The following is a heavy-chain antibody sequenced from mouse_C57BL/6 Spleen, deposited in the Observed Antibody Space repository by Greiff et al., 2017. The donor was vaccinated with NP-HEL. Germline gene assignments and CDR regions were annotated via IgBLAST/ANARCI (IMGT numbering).Heavy chain of an antibody. CDR3: SPGGYYYGSSGYYAMDY. V-gene: IGHV1-7*01. J-gene: IGHJ4*01. D-gene: IGHD1-1*01. CDR1: GYTFTSYW. Sequence: QVQLQQSGAELAKPGASVKLSCKASGYTFTSYWMHWVKQRPGQGLEWIGYINPSSGYTKYNQKFKDKATLTADKSSSTAYMQLSSLTYEDSAVYYCSPGGYYYGSSGYYAMDYWGQGTSVTVSS. CDR2: INPSSGYT.